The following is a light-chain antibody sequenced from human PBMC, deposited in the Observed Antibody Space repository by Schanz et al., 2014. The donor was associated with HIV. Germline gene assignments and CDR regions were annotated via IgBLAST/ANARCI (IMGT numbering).Light chain of an antibody. CDR3: QQSYSNPYT. V-gene: IGKV1-39*01. CDR2: DAS. J-gene: IGKJ2*01. CDR1: QDISNY. Sequence: DIQMTQSPSSLSASVGDRVTITCQASQDISNYLNWYQQKPGKAPKLLIYDASNLETGVPSRFSGSGSGTDFTLTISSLQPEDFATYYCQQSYSNPYTFGQGTKLEIK.